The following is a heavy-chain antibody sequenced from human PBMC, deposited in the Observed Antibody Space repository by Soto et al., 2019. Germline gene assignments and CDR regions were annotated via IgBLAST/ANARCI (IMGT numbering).Heavy chain of an antibody. Sequence: GGSLRLSCAASGFTFYDYAMHWVRQAPGKGLEWVSGISWNSGSIGYADSVKGRFTISRDNAKNSLYLQMNGLRAEDTAVYYCARRDSSSWYVDFDYWGQRTLVTVSS. CDR3: ARRDSSSWYVDFDY. V-gene: IGHV3-9*01. D-gene: IGHD6-13*01. CDR1: GFTFYDYA. J-gene: IGHJ4*02. CDR2: ISWNSGSI.